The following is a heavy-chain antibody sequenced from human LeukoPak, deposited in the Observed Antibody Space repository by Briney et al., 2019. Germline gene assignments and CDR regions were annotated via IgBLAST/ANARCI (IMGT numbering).Heavy chain of an antibody. CDR2: IYSSGST. D-gene: IGHD6-13*01. CDR3: ARGVAAPGTGGLSWFDP. Sequence: SETLSLTCTVSDGSIGSYYWSWVRQPPGKGLEWIGYIYSSGSTNYNPSLKSRVTISLDTSKNQFSLKLSFVTAADTAVYYCARGVAAPGTGGLSWFDPWGQGTLVTVSS. J-gene: IGHJ5*02. CDR1: DGSIGSYY. V-gene: IGHV4-59*01.